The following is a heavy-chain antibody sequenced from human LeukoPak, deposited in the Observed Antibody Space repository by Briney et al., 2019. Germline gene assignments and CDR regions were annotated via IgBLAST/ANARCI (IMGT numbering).Heavy chain of an antibody. Sequence: GGSLRLSCAASGFTFSSYAMSWVRQAPGKGLEWVSAISGSGGSTYYADSVKGRFTISRDNSKNTLYLQMNSLRAEDTAVYYCAKTPGKYSYYYVDYWGQGTLVTVSS. D-gene: IGHD5-18*01. CDR1: GFTFSSYA. V-gene: IGHV3-23*01. J-gene: IGHJ4*02. CDR3: AKTPGKYSYYYVDY. CDR2: ISGSGGST.